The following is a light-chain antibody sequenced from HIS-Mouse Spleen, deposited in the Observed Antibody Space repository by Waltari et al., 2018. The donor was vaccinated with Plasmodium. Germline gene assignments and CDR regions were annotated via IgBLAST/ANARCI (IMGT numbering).Light chain of an antibody. J-gene: IGLJ1*01. Sequence: QSALPPPRPVSGSPGQSVTISCTGTSSVVGGYNYVSWYQQHPGKAPKLMIYDVIKRPSGVPDRFAGSKSGNTASLTISGLQAEDEAEYYCCSYAGSYTYVFGTGTKVTVL. CDR2: DVI. V-gene: IGLV2-11*01. CDR3: CSYAGSYTYV. CDR1: SSVVGGYNY.